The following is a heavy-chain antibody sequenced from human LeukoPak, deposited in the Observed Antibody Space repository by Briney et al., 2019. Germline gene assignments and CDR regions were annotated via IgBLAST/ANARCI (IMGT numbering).Heavy chain of an antibody. J-gene: IGHJ4*02. V-gene: IGHV3-30*18. CDR2: ISYEGSTQ. D-gene: IGHD2-8*02. CDR1: GFTFSSYG. CDR3: AKSGAQYCTGGNCYFDC. Sequence: PGGPLRLSCAASGFTFSSYGMHWVRQAPGKGLEWVAIISYEGSTQYYADSVKGRFTISRDNSKNTLYLQMNSLSAEDTAIYYCAKSGAQYCTGGNCYFDCWGQGTLVTVSS.